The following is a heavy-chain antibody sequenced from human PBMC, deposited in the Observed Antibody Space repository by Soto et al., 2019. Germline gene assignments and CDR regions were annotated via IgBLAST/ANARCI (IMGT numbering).Heavy chain of an antibody. CDR3: ARDSSGYYGFDY. CDR2: IYWDDDK. Sequence: SGPTLVNPTQTLTLTCTFSGFSLRTSGVGVGWIRQPPGKALEWLALIYWDDDKRYSPSLKSRLTITKDTSKNLVVLIMTNMDPVDTATYYCARDSSGYYGFDYWGLGALVTVSS. D-gene: IGHD3-22*01. V-gene: IGHV2-5*02. J-gene: IGHJ4*02. CDR1: GFSLRTSGVG.